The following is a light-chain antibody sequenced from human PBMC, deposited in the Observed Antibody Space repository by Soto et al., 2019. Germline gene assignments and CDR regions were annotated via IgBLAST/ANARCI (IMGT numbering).Light chain of an antibody. Sequence: QSALTQPPSASGSPGQSVTISCTGTSSDVGGYNYVSWYQQHPGKAPKFMIYEVSKRPSGVPDRFSGSKSGNTASLTVSGLQAEDEADYYCTSYAGSSNGVFGGGTKLTVL. CDR1: SSDVGGYNY. V-gene: IGLV2-8*01. J-gene: IGLJ3*02. CDR2: EVS. CDR3: TSYAGSSNGV.